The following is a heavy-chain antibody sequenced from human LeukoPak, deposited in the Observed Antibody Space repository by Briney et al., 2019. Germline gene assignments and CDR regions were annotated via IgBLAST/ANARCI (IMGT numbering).Heavy chain of an antibody. J-gene: IGHJ6*04. CDR2: IWYDGSNK. D-gene: IGHD2-21*02. V-gene: IGHV3-33*01. CDR3: AREGEDVVVTAIPYYYYYYGMDV. CDR1: GFTFSSYG. Sequence: SGRSLRLSCAASGFTFSSYGMHWVRQAPGKGLEWVAVIWYDGSNKYYADSVKGRFTISGDNSKNTLYLQMNSMRAEDTAVYYCAREGEDVVVTAIPYYYYYYGMDVWGKGTTVTVSS.